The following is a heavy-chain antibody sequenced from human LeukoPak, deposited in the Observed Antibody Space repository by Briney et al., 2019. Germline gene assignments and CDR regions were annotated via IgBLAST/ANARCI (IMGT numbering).Heavy chain of an antibody. J-gene: IGHJ4*02. CDR1: GYTFTSYG. CDR3: ARDTGYYDILTGYYSFDY. CDR2: ISAYNGNT. Sequence: ASVKVSCKASGYTFTSYGISWVRQAPGQGLEWTGWISAYNGNTNYAQRLQGRVTMTTDTSTSTAYMELRSLRSDDTAVYYCARDTGYYDILTGYYSFDYWGQGTLVTVSS. D-gene: IGHD3-9*01. V-gene: IGHV1-18*01.